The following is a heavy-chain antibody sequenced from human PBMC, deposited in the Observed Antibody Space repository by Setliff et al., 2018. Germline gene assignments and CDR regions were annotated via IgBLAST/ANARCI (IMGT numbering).Heavy chain of an antibody. V-gene: IGHV4-61*09. CDR2: FHTGGAT. D-gene: IGHD6-19*01. CDR1: GGSISSGGFY. Sequence: SETLSLTCSVSGGSISSGGFYWSWIRQSAGRGLEWIGHFHTGGATDYNLSLKSRVTISLDSSKNQFSLRLSSVTAADAAVYYCATSGFCSAGSCYSFDDWGQGALVTVSS. J-gene: IGHJ4*02. CDR3: ATSGFCSAGSCYSFDD.